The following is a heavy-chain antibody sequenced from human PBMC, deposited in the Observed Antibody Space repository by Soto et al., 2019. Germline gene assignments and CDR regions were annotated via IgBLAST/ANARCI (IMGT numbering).Heavy chain of an antibody. CDR2: INPHSGAT. D-gene: IGHD3-22*01. J-gene: IGHJ5*02. CDR3: VRARARGFSTWCDP. Sequence: ASVKVSCQASGYIFSANYIHWVRQAPGKGLEWLGWINPHSGATNYAQKFLGRVTVSADTSASTAYMDLARLKSDDTAVSYCVRARARGFSTWCDPLGRGTRGAVAT. V-gene: IGHV1-2*02. CDR1: GYIFSANY.